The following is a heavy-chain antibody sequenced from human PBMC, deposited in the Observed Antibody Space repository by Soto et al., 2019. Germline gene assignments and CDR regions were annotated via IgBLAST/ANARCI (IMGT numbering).Heavy chain of an antibody. V-gene: IGHV4-59*01. CDR2: IYYSGST. D-gene: IGHD3-10*01. J-gene: IGHJ6*03. CDR1: GGSISSYY. CDR3: ARVINGYGSGSYLTHYYYYMDV. Sequence: PETLSLTCTVSGGSISSYYWSWIRQPPGKGLEWIGYIYYSGSTNYNPSLKSRVTISVDTSKNQFSLKLSSVTAADTAVYYCARVINGYGSGSYLTHYYYYMDVWGKGTTVTVSS.